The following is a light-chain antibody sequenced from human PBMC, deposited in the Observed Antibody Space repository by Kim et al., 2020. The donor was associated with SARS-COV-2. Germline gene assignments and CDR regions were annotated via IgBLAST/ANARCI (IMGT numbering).Light chain of an antibody. V-gene: IGLV2-8*01. CDR2: DVN. J-gene: IGLJ2*01. CDR1: SSAVGGYTY. CDR3: GSYTGSNNFAV. Sequence: QSVPNSSTGTSSAVGGYTYVSWYQHHPGKAPKLMIYDVNKRPSGIPDRFSGSKSGNTASLTVSGLQAEDEADYYCGSYTGSNNFAVFGGGTQLTVL.